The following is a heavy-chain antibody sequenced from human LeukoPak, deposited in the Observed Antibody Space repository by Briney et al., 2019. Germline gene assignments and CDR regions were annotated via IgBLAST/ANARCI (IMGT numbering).Heavy chain of an antibody. V-gene: IGHV3-30*18. CDR2: IWYGGSST. CDR1: GFTFSSCG. J-gene: IGHJ4*02. Sequence: GRSLRLSCAASGFTFSSCGMHWVRQAPGKGLEWVAVIWYGGSSTHYADSVKGRFTISRDNSKNTLYLQMNSLRAEDTAVYYCAKPDYGDYGFDYWGQGTLVTVSS. D-gene: IGHD4-17*01. CDR3: AKPDYGDYGFDY.